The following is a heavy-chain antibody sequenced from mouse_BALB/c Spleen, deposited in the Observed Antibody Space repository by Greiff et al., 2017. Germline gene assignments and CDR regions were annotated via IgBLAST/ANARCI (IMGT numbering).Heavy chain of an antibody. Sequence: QVQLKESGAELARPGASVKLSCKASGYTFTSYWMQWVKQRPGQGLEWIGAIYPGDGDTRYTQKFKGKATLTADKSSSTAYIQLSSLASEDSAVYYCARSPSMITTGYYAMDYWGQGTSVTVSS. CDR1: GYTFTSYW. CDR3: ARSPSMITTGYYAMDY. D-gene: IGHD2-4*01. V-gene: IGHV1-87*01. CDR2: IYPGDGDT. J-gene: IGHJ4*01.